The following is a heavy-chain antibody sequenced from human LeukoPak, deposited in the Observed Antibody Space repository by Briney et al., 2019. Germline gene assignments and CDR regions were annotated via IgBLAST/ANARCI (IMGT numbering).Heavy chain of an antibody. J-gene: IGHJ4*02. CDR3: ARVFISEDIVVVVAAFPPDY. D-gene: IGHD2-15*01. V-gene: IGHV1-8*01. CDR1: GYTFISYD. Sequence: GASVKVSCKASGYTFISYDINWVRQASGQGLEWMGWMNPNNGRTGYAQKFQGRVTMTRNSSISTVYMELSTLRSEDTAVYYCARVFISEDIVVVVAAFPPDYWGQGTLVTVSP. CDR2: MNPNNGRT.